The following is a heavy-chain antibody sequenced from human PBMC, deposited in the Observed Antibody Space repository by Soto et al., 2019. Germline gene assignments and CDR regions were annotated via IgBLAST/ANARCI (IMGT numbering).Heavy chain of an antibody. V-gene: IGHV3-48*03. CDR3: ASKIVTPGYHYYDY. CDR1: GFSFSSCE. Sequence: GGSLRLSCAASGFSFSSCEMSWVRQAPGKGLEWVSCISGSGTSTQYSDSVKGRFTISRDNAKNSLHLQMNSPGAEDTAVYYCASKIVTPGYHYYDYWGQGTLVTVSS. D-gene: IGHD3-9*01. CDR2: ISGSGTST. J-gene: IGHJ4*02.